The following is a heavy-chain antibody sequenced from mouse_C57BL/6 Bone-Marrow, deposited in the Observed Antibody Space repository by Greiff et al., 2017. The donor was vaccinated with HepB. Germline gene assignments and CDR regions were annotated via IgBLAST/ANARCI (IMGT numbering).Heavy chain of an antibody. CDR3: ARRNWDYYAMDY. CDR1: GYTFTTYP. Sequence: VKVVESGAELVKPGASVKMSCKASGYTFTTYPIEWMKQNHGKSLEWIGNFHPYNDDTKYNEKFKGKATLTVEKSSSTVYLELSRLTSDDSAVYYCARRNWDYYAMDYWGQGTSVTVSS. J-gene: IGHJ4*01. V-gene: IGHV1-47*01. CDR2: FHPYNDDT. D-gene: IGHD4-1*01.